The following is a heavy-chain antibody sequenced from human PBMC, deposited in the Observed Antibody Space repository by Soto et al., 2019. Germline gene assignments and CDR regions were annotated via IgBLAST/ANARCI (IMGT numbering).Heavy chain of an antibody. CDR1: GYTFTSYY. D-gene: IGHD3-9*01. Sequence: ASVKVSCKASGYTFTSYYMHWVRQAPGQGLEWMGIINPSGGSTSYAQKFQGRVTMTRDTSTSTVYMELSSLRSEDTAVYYCARDPEHTYYDILTGYTLGAFDIWGQGTMVTVSS. CDR3: ARDPEHTYYDILTGYTLGAFDI. J-gene: IGHJ3*02. V-gene: IGHV1-46*01. CDR2: INPSGGST.